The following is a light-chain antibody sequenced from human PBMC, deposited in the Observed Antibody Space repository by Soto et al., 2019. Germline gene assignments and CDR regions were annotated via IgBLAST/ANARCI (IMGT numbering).Light chain of an antibody. J-gene: IGKJ3*01. CDR3: QHFNSYPFT. V-gene: IGKV1-9*01. Sequence: IQLAQSPSSLSASVGTRVTITCRASQGVSSYLAWYQQKPGKAPKLLIYAASALQSGVPSRFSGSGSGTDFTLTITSLQPEDFATYYCQHFNSYPFTFGPRTKVDTK. CDR1: QGVSSY. CDR2: AAS.